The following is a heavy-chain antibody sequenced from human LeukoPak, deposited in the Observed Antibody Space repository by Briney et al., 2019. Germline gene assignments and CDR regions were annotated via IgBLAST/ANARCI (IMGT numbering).Heavy chain of an antibody. D-gene: IGHD1-1*01. Sequence: PGGSLRLSCAASGFTFCYYGMHWVRQAPGKGLGWVSYVASDGNFRDYVDSVKGRFTVSRDNSKDTLYLQMDSLRTEDTGVYYCANLPYNWNTHFDDYWGHGTLVTVSS. J-gene: IGHJ4*01. CDR3: ANLPYNWNTHFDDY. CDR2: VASDGNFR. CDR1: GFTFCYYG. V-gene: IGHV3-30*02.